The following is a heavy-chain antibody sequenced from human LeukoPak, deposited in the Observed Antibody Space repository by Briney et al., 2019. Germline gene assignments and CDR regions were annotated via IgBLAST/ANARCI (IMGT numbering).Heavy chain of an antibody. V-gene: IGHV2-5*02. CDR3: AHIPPDILTGYYAFDY. CDR1: GFSLSTSGVG. Sequence: ESGPALVKPTETLTLTCTFSGFSLSTSGVGVGWIRQPPGKALEWLALIYWDDDKRYSPSLKSRLTITKDTSKNQVVLTMTNMDPVDTATYYCAHIPPDILTGYYAFDYWGQGTLVTVSS. J-gene: IGHJ4*02. CDR2: IYWDDDK. D-gene: IGHD3-9*01.